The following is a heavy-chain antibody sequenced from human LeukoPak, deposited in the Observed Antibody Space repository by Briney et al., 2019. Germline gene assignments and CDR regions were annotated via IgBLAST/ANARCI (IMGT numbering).Heavy chain of an antibody. Sequence: SETLSLTCTVSGGSITSYYWSWIRQPAGKGLEWIGRIYATGSTYYNHFLKSRVTMAVDTSKNQFSLRLSSVTAADTAVYYCARDGFYDSSGYYYNWVFDYWGQGTLVTVSS. J-gene: IGHJ4*02. V-gene: IGHV4-4*07. CDR3: ARDGFYDSSGYYYNWVFDY. CDR2: IYATGST. CDR1: GGSITSYY. D-gene: IGHD3-22*01.